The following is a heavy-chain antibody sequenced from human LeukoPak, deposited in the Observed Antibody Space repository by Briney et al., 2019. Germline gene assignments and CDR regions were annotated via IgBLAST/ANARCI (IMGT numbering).Heavy chain of an antibody. J-gene: IGHJ6*04. D-gene: IGHD7-27*01. CDR3: AKDGLTGVNYYYGMDV. Sequence: GGSLRLSCAASGFSFSSYGIHWVRQAPGKGLEGVAVISYDESYKYYADSVKGRFPISRDNSKNTLYLQMNSLRAEDTAVYYCAKDGLTGVNYYYGMDVWGKGTTVTVSS. CDR2: ISYDESYK. CDR1: GFSFSSYG. V-gene: IGHV3-30*18.